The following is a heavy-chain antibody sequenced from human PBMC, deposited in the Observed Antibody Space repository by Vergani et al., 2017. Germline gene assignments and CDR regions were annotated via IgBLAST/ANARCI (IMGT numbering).Heavy chain of an antibody. CDR1: GYTFNSYA. Sequence: QVQLVQSGAEVKKPGASVKVSCKASGYTFNSYAMHWVRQAPGKRLEWMGWINAGNGNTKYSQKFQGRVTITRDTSASTAYMELSILRSEDTAVYYCARSSSWLGMDVWGQGTTVTVSS. J-gene: IGHJ6*02. V-gene: IGHV1-3*01. CDR2: INAGNGNT. D-gene: IGHD6-13*01. CDR3: ARSSSWLGMDV.